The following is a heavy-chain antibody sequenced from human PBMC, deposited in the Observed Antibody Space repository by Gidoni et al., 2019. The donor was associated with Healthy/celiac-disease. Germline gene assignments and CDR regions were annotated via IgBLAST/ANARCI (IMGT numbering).Heavy chain of an antibody. CDR3: ARDLEASSGWYFVTDDAFDI. CDR1: GFTFSSYS. Sequence: EVQLVESGGGLVKPGGSLRLSCAASGFTFSSYSMNWVRQAPGKGLEWVSSISSSSSYIYYADSVKGRFTISRDNAKNSLYLQMNSLRAEDTAVYYCARDLEASSGWYFVTDDAFDIWGQGTMVTVSS. D-gene: IGHD6-19*01. CDR2: ISSSSSYI. V-gene: IGHV3-21*01. J-gene: IGHJ3*02.